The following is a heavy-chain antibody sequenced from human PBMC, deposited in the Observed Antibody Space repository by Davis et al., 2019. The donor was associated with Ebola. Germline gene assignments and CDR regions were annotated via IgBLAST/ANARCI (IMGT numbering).Heavy chain of an antibody. V-gene: IGHV4-59*01. CDR2: IYYSGST. D-gene: IGHD6-13*01. Sequence: MPSETLSLTCTVSGGSISSYYWSWIRQPPGKGLEWNGYIYYSGSTNYNPSLKSQVTISVDTSKNQFSLKLSSVTAADTAVYYCARVSRSSSWYWFDPWGQGTLVTVSS. CDR1: GGSISSYY. CDR3: ARVSRSSSWYWFDP. J-gene: IGHJ5*02.